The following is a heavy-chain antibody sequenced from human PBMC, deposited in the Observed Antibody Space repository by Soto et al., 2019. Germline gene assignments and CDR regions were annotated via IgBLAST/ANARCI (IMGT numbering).Heavy chain of an antibody. Sequence: QVQLVQSEAEVKKPGSSVKVSCKASGDTFSSHTFSWVRQAPGQGLEWMGRIIPMLGIANYAQRFQGRVTITADISTTTAHMELTSLKSDDTAVYFCAREENGDLCDYWGQGTLVTVSS. CDR1: GDTFSSHT. J-gene: IGHJ4*02. CDR3: AREENGDLCDY. V-gene: IGHV1-69*08. CDR2: IIPMLGIA. D-gene: IGHD4-17*01.